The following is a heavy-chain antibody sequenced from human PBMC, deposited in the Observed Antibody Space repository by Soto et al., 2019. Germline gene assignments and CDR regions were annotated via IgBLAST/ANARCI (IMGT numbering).Heavy chain of an antibody. J-gene: IGHJ4*02. D-gene: IGHD1-1*01. V-gene: IGHV1-18*01. Sequence: QVHLVQSGAEVKKPGASVKVSCKASGYTFTSYGITWVRQAPGQGLEWMGWISAHNGNTDYAQKLQGSVIVTRDTSTNTAYMELRSLISDDTAVYYCARGRYGDYWGQGALVTVSS. CDR3: ARGRYGDY. CDR1: GYTFTSYG. CDR2: ISAHNGNT.